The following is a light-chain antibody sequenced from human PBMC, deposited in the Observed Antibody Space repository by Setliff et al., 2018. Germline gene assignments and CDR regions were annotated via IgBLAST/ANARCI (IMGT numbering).Light chain of an antibody. CDR2: EVT. V-gene: IGLV2-8*01. CDR3: CSYAASYNPYV. CDR1: SSDVGDYKY. J-gene: IGLJ1*01. Sequence: QSALTQPASVSGSPGQSITISCTGTSSDVGDYKYVSWYQQLPGKAPKLIIYEVTKRPSGVPDRFSGSKSGNTASLTVSGLQADDEADYFCCSYAASYNPYVFGTGTKVTVL.